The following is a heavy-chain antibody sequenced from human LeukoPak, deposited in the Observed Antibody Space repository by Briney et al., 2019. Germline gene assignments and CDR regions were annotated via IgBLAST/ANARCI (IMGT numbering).Heavy chain of an antibody. Sequence: SETLSLTCTVSGGSISSGGYYWSWIRQHPGKGLEWIGYIYYSGSTYYNPSLESRVTISVHTSENQFSLKLSSVTAADTAVYYCATSLNSPAAFDYWGQGALVTVSS. CDR3: ATSLNSPAAFDY. CDR1: GGSISSGGYY. CDR2: IYYSGST. D-gene: IGHD3-16*02. J-gene: IGHJ4*02. V-gene: IGHV4-31*03.